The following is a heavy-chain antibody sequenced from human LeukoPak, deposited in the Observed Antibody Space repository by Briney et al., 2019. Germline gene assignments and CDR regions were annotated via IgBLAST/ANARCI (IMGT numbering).Heavy chain of an antibody. J-gene: IGHJ4*02. CDR3: ARAGTANRWGSGSYSIDY. CDR2: INPSGGST. D-gene: IGHD3-10*01. V-gene: IGHV1-46*01. Sequence: ASVKVSCKASGYTFTSYYMHWVRQAPGQGLEWMGIINPSGGSTSYAQKFQGRVTMTRDTSTSTVYMELSSLRSEDTAVYYCARAGTANRWGSGSYSIDYWGQGTLVTVSS. CDR1: GYTFTSYY.